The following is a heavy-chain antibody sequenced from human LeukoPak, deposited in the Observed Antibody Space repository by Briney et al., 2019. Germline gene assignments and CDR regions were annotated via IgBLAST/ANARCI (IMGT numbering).Heavy chain of an antibody. V-gene: IGHV1-69*10. CDR2: IIPILGTA. Sequence: EASVKVSCKASGGTFSSYAISWVRQAPGQGLEWMGGIIPILGTANYAQKLQGRVTITADKSTSTAYMELSRLRCEDTAVYYCASLTVAGTPEVDYWGQGTLVTVSS. D-gene: IGHD6-19*01. J-gene: IGHJ4*02. CDR1: GGTFSSYA. CDR3: ASLTVAGTPEVDY.